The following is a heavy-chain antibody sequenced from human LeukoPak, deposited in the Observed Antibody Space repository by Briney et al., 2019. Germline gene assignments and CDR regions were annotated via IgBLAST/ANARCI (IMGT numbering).Heavy chain of an antibody. CDR3: ARLFGEPTYYGMDV. CDR1: GGSFSGYY. Sequence: TSETLSLTCAVYGGSFSGYYWSWIRQPPGKGLEWIGEINHSGSTTYNPSLKSRVTISVDTSKNQFSLKLSSVTAADTAVYYCARLFGEPTYYGMDVWGQGTTVTVSS. CDR2: INHSGST. J-gene: IGHJ6*02. V-gene: IGHV4-34*01. D-gene: IGHD3-10*02.